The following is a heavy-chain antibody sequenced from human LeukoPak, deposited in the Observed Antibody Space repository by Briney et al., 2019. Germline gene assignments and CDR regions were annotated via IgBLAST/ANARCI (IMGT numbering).Heavy chain of an antibody. D-gene: IGHD6-13*01. CDR3: ARGAQLTDY. Sequence: GGSLRLSCAASGFTFYTYGMHWVRQAPGKGLEYVSGIGPDGGTTYYAKSVKSRFTISRDNSKNMVYLQMASLTADDMAVYYCARGAQLTDYWGQGTLVTVSS. V-gene: IGHV3-64*01. J-gene: IGHJ4*02. CDR1: GFTFYTYG. CDR2: IGPDGGTT.